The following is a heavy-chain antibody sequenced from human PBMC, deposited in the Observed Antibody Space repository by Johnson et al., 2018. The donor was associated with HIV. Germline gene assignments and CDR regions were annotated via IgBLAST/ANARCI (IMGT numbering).Heavy chain of an antibody. J-gene: IGHJ3*01. CDR2: INWNGGSK. CDR3: ASGGPLSGSDECCFDV. CDR1: GFTFDDYG. Sequence: VQLVESGGGVVRPGGSLRLSCAASGFTFDDYGMSWVRQAPGKGLEWVSGINWNGGSKGYGDSVKGRFTISRDNSKNTLCLQMNSLRVEDTPVSSCASGGPLSGSDECCFDVWGQGTMVTVSS. D-gene: IGHD1-26*01. V-gene: IGHV3-20*04.